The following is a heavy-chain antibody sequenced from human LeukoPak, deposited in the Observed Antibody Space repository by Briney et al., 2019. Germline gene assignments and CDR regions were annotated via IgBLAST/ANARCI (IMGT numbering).Heavy chain of an antibody. V-gene: IGHV3-21*04. J-gene: IGHJ4*02. CDR1: GFVFRRYS. CDR2: ISGSSSYI. CDR3: ASSQDTAMVEIY. D-gene: IGHD5-18*01. Sequence: GGLLRLSCAASGFVFRRYSVNWVRQAAGKGLEWVSSISGSSSYIYYADSVKRRFNISRDNAKNSLYLQMNSLRAEDTAVYYCASSQDTAMVEIYWGQGTLVTVSS.